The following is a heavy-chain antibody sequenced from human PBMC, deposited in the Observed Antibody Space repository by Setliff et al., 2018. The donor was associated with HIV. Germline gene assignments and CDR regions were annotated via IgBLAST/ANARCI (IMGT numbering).Heavy chain of an antibody. CDR3: ARVNLRITIFGVAPTSHSIDY. J-gene: IGHJ4*02. Sequence: GASVKVSCKASGYTFTSYGISWVRQAPGQGLEWMGWISAYNGNTNYAQKLQGRVTMTTDTSTSTAYMELRSLRSDDTAVYYCARVNLRITIFGVAPTSHSIDYWGQGTLVTVSS. V-gene: IGHV1-18*01. CDR2: ISAYNGNT. CDR1: GYTFTSYG. D-gene: IGHD3-3*01.